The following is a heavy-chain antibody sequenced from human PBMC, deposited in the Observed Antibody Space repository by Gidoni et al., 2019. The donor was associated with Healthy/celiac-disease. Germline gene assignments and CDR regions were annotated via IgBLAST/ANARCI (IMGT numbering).Heavy chain of an antibody. D-gene: IGHD3-22*01. CDR1: GFTFSSYG. V-gene: IGHV3-33*01. Sequence: QVQLVESGGGVVQPGRSLRLSCAASGFTFSSYGMHWVRQAPGKGLEWVAVIWYDGSNKDYADSVKGRFTISRDNSKNTLYLQMNSLRAEDTAVYYCARDWYYYDSSAQRGWFDPWGQGTLVTVSS. CDR2: IWYDGSNK. CDR3: ARDWYYYDSSAQRGWFDP. J-gene: IGHJ5*02.